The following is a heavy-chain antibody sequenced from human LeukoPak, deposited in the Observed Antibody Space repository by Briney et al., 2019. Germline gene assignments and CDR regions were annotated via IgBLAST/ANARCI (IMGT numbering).Heavy chain of an antibody. CDR3: ARVYFDSSGYPTTDYFDY. CDR1: GFTFSSYG. D-gene: IGHD3-22*01. J-gene: IGHJ4*02. CDR2: ISSSSSTI. V-gene: IGHV3-48*04. Sequence: GGSLRLSCGASGFTFSSYGMHWVRQAPGKGLEWVSYISSSSSTIYYADSVKGRFTISRDNAKNTLYLQMNSLRAEDTAVYYCARVYFDSSGYPTTDYFDYWGQGTLVTVSS.